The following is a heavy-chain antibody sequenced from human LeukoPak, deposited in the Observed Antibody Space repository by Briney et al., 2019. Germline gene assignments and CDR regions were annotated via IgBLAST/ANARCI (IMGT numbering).Heavy chain of an antibody. D-gene: IGHD6-13*01. Sequence: ASVKVSCKASGYTFTSYYMHWVRQAPGQGLEWMGIINPSGGGTSYAQKFQGRVTMTRDTSTSTVYMELSSLRSEDTAVYYCARGPPKYSSSWFFDYWGQGTLVTVSS. CDR3: ARGPPKYSSSWFFDY. V-gene: IGHV1-46*01. CDR1: GYTFTSYY. CDR2: INPSGGGT. J-gene: IGHJ4*02.